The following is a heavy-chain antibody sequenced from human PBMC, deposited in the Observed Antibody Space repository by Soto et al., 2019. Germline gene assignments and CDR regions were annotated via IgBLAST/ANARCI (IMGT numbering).Heavy chain of an antibody. CDR1: GYSFTTYG. CDR3: ARDATDITVAGKSPHYDN. D-gene: IGHD6-19*01. V-gene: IGHV1-18*01. J-gene: IGHJ4*02. CDR2: VNTYNGDT. Sequence: QVQLVQSGAEVKMPGASVKVSCKASGYSFTTYGISWVRQAPGRGPEWMGWVNTYNGDTNYAQNFQGRVTMTTDTSTTTAYMELWSLKSDATAVYYCARDATDITVAGKSPHYDNWGQGTLVTVSS.